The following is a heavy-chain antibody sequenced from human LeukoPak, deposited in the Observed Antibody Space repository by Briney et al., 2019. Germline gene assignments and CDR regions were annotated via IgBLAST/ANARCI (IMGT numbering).Heavy chain of an antibody. J-gene: IGHJ6*03. Sequence: GGSLRLSCAASGFTFSSYSVNWVRQAPGKGLEWVSSISSSSSYIYYADSVKGRFTISRDNAKNSLYLQMNSLRAEDTAVYYCARRGVTTRYYYYYYMDVWGKGTTVTVSS. CDR1: GFTFSSYS. CDR2: ISSSSSYI. CDR3: ARRGVTTRYYYYYYMDV. D-gene: IGHD4-11*01. V-gene: IGHV3-21*01.